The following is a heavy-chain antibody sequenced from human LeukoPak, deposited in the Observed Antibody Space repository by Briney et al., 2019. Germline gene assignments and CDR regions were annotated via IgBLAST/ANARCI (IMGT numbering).Heavy chain of an antibody. D-gene: IGHD3-22*01. J-gene: IGHJ5*02. CDR3: AREITMIDWFDP. CDR2: IYYSGST. Sequence: PSETLSLTCTVSGGSISSSSYYWGWIRQPPGKGLEWIGSIYYSGSTYYNPSLKSRVTISVDTSKNQFSLKLGSVTAADTAVYYCAREITMIDWFDPWGQGTLVTVSS. V-gene: IGHV4-39*02. CDR1: GGSISSSSYY.